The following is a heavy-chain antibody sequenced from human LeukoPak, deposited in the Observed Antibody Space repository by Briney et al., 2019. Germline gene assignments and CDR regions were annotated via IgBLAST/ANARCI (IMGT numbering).Heavy chain of an antibody. CDR2: ISPNSGGT. J-gene: IGHJ6*03. D-gene: IGHD6-13*01. CDR3: ARDLSLGYQYYYMDV. V-gene: IGHV1-2*02. CDR1: GYPFTGHY. Sequence: WASVKVSCKASGYPFTGHYLHWVRQAPGQGLEWMGWISPNSGGTIYAQNFQGRVTMTRDTSISTAYMELSTLRADDTAVYYCARDLSLGYQYYYMDVWGKGTTVTVSS.